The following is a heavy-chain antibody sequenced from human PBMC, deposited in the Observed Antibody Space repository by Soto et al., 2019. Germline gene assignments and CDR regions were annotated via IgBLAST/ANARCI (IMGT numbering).Heavy chain of an antibody. Sequence: QLLESGGGLIQPGGSLRLSCEASGFSFRSYALSWVRQAPGKGLEWVSTFSAGGRAYYADSVKGRFTIAKDTSKNTLILQARSLRAEDTAVYYCAKESMPEHYGDTLFDYWGKGTRVTVSS. CDR3: AKESMPEHYGDTLFDY. D-gene: IGHD4-17*01. CDR2: FSAGGRA. CDR1: GFSFRSYA. J-gene: IGHJ4*02. V-gene: IGHV3-23*01.